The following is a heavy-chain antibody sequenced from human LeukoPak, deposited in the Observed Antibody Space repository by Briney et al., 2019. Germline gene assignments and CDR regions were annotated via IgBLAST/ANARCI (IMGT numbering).Heavy chain of an antibody. V-gene: IGHV1-2*02. D-gene: IGHD3-22*01. Sequence: ASVKVSCKASGYTFTGYYMHWVRQAPGQGLEWMGWINPNSGGTNYAQKFQGRVTMTRDTSISTAYMELSRLRSDDTAVYYCARVSAGHSSGYYYDGWFDPWGQGTLVTVSS. CDR3: ARVSAGHSSGYYYDGWFDP. CDR2: INPNSGGT. CDR1: GYTFTGYY. J-gene: IGHJ5*02.